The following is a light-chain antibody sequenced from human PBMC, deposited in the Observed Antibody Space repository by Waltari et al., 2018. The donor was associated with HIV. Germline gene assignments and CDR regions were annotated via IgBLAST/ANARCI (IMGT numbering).Light chain of an antibody. V-gene: IGLV1-44*01. CDR1: NSNIQSNT. Sequence: QSVLTQPPSASGTPVPRVTISCSGSNSNIQSNTVNWYQQLPGTAPKLLIYTNKQRPSGVPDRFSGSKSVTSASLAISRLQSEDEADYYCAAWDDNLNGVVFGGGTRLTVL. J-gene: IGLJ3*02. CDR2: TNK. CDR3: AAWDDNLNGVV.